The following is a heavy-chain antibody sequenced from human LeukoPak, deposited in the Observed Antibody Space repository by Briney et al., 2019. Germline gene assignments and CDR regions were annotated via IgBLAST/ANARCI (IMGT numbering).Heavy chain of an antibody. CDR1: GFTFSSYE. V-gene: IGHV3-48*03. CDR2: ISGSGSTV. D-gene: IGHD6-6*01. CDR3: ARDQRVTGRPDIDY. Sequence: PGGSLRLSCAASGFTFSSYEMNWVRQAPGKGLEWVSYISGSGSTVYYADSVRGRFTISRDNAKNTLYLQMNNLRAEDTAMYYCARDQRVTGRPDIDYWGQGTLVIISS. J-gene: IGHJ4*02.